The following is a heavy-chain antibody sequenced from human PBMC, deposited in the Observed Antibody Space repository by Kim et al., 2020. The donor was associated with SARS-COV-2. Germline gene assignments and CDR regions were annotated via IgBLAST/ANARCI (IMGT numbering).Heavy chain of an antibody. CDR2: ISSSSYI. V-gene: IGHV3-21*01. CDR3: AREQDYGGNSGY. CDR1: GFTFSSYS. J-gene: IGHJ4*02. D-gene: IGHD4-17*01. Sequence: GGSLRLSCAASGFTFSSYSMNWVRQAPGKGLEWVSSISSSSYIYYADSVKGRFTISRDNAKNSLYLQMNSLRAEDMAVYYCAREQDYGGNSGYWGQGTLV.